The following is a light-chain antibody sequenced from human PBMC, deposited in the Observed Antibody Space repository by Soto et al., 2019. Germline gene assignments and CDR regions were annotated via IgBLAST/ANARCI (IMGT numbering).Light chain of an antibody. CDR3: QQYGTSPHT. Sequence: EIVLTQSPGTLSLSPGERATLSCRASQSVSSSYLGWYQQKPGQAPRLLIYGASSRATGIPDRFSGSGSGTDFTLTISRLEPEDFAVYYCQQYGTSPHTFGQRTKLEV. J-gene: IGKJ2*01. CDR2: GAS. V-gene: IGKV3-20*01. CDR1: QSVSSSY.